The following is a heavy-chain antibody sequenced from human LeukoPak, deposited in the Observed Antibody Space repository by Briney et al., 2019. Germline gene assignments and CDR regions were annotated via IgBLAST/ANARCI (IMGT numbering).Heavy chain of an antibody. Sequence: SETLSLTCTVSGYSISSGYYWGWIRQPPGKGLEWIGSIYHSGSTYFNPSLKSRVTISVDTSKNQFSLKLSSVTAADTAVYYCAREGAYYDILTGYYTTSRFDPWGQGTLVTVSS. CDR3: AREGAYYDILTGYYTTSRFDP. CDR2: IYHSGST. V-gene: IGHV4-38-2*02. D-gene: IGHD3-9*01. CDR1: GYSISSGYY. J-gene: IGHJ5*02.